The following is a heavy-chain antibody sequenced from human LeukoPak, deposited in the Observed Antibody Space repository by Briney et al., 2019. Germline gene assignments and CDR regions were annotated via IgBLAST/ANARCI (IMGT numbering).Heavy chain of an antibody. Sequence: SETLFLTCTVSGGSISSYYWSWIRQPPGKGVEWIGYIYYSGSTNYNPSLKSRVTISVDTSKNQFSLKLSSVTAADTAVYYCARGRYSRFDYWGQGTLVTVSS. CDR1: GGSISSYY. CDR2: IYYSGST. V-gene: IGHV4-59*01. CDR3: ARGRYSRFDY. D-gene: IGHD6-13*01. J-gene: IGHJ4*02.